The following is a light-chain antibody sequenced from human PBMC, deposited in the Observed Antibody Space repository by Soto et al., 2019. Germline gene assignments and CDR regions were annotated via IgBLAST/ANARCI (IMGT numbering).Light chain of an antibody. J-gene: IGKJ4*01. Sequence: DIQMSQSPSSLSASVGDRVTITCQANQDISNYLNWYQHKPGKPPKLLIYDASNLETGVPSRFSGSKSGTACSLSITSMQPEDIATYYCKQSDNLPFSFGGGTNVEIK. V-gene: IGKV1-33*01. CDR2: DAS. CDR3: KQSDNLPFS. CDR1: QDISNY.